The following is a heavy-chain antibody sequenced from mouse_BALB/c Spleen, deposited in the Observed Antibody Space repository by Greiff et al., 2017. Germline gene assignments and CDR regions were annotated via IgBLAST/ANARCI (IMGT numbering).Heavy chain of an antibody. V-gene: IGHV5-15*02. CDR2: ISNLAYSI. CDR3: ARQRGYYDYDRAYAMDY. CDR1: GFTFSDYG. D-gene: IGHD2-4*01. Sequence: EVKLVESGGGLVQPGGSRKLSCAASGFTFSDYGMAWVRQAPGKGPEWVAFISNLAYSIYYADTVTGRFTVSRENAKNTLYLEMSSLRSEDTAMYYCARQRGYYDYDRAYAMDYWGQGTSVTVSS. J-gene: IGHJ4*01.